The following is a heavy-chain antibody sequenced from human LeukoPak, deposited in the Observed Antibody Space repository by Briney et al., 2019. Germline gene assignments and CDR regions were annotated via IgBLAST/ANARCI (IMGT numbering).Heavy chain of an antibody. D-gene: IGHD3-22*01. CDR1: GYTFTSYA. J-gene: IGHJ4*02. CDR2: INAGNGNT. CDR3: ASVRVGRYYDSSGYYPTN. Sequence: ASVKVSCKASGYTFTSYAMHWVRQAPGQGLEWMGWINAGNGNTKYSQKFQGRVTITRDTSASTAYMELSSLRSEDTAVYYCASVRVGRYYDSSGYYPTNWGQGTLVTVSS. V-gene: IGHV1-3*01.